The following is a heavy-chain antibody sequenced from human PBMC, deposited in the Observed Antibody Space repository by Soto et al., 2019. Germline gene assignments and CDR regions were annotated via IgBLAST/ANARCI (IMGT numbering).Heavy chain of an antibody. CDR3: ARGQGAAIGDYYYHGMDV. Sequence: GGSLRLSCAASGFIFSGSAIHWVRQASGKGLEWVGRIRSRANNFATSSAAPVKGRFTLSRDDSKNTAYLQMNTLKPEDTAVYYCARGQGAAIGDYYYHGMDVWGQGTTVTVSS. D-gene: IGHD2-2*02. J-gene: IGHJ6*02. V-gene: IGHV3-73*01. CDR1: GFIFSGSA. CDR2: IRSRANNFAT.